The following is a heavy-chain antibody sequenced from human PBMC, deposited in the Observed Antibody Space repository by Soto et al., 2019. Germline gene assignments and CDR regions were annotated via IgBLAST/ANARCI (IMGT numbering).Heavy chain of an antibody. V-gene: IGHV3-23*01. CDR3: AKGLMAATRGYYDMDV. CDR1: GFTFSSYA. J-gene: IGHJ6*02. Sequence: SLRLSCAASGFTFSSYAMTWVRQAPGKGLEWVSSISGSGGTTYYTDSVRGRFIISRDKSKNTLYLQMNSLRAEDTAVYYCAKGLMAATRGYYDMDVWGQGTTVTVSS. D-gene: IGHD2-15*01. CDR2: ISGSGGTT.